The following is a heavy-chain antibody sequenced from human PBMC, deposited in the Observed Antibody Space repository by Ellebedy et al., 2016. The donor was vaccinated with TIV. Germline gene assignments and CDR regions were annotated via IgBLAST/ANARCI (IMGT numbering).Heavy chain of an antibody. CDR1: GFSLSHAW. CDR2: IESEADGGTT. J-gene: IGHJ4*02. CDR3: TTENGLRDF. D-gene: IGHD4-17*01. Sequence: PGGSLRLSCAASGFSLSHAWMNWVRQTLGKGLEWVGRIESEADGGTTVYTAPVRGRFTISRDDSRNPLYLQMNSLETEDTAVYYCTTENGLRDFWGQGTLVTVSS. V-gene: IGHV3-15*07.